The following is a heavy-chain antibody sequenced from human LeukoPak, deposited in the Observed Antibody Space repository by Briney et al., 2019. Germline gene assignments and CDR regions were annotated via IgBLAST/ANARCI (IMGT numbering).Heavy chain of an antibody. CDR2: ISYDGSNK. Sequence: PGGSLRLSCAASGFTFSGYGMHWVRQAPGKGLEWVAVISYDGSNKYYADSVKGRFTISRDNSKNTLYLQMNSLRAEDTAVYYCAEDRAARYFDYWGQGTLVTVSS. V-gene: IGHV3-30*18. CDR3: AEDRAARYFDY. CDR1: GFTFSGYG. D-gene: IGHD6-6*01. J-gene: IGHJ4*02.